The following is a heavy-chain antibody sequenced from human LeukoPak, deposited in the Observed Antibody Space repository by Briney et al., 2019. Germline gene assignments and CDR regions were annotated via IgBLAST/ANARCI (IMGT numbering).Heavy chain of an antibody. CDR2: ISGSGEST. CDR1: GFTVSRSY. Sequence: GGSLRLSCAASGFTVSRSYMIWARQAPGKGLEWVSAISGSGESTYNAGSVQGRFTIFRDNSKNTVYLQMSSLRAEDTAVYYCAKDSPTIRSSSWLHYFDNWGQGTLVTVSS. V-gene: IGHV3-23*01. CDR3: AKDSPTIRSSSWLHYFDN. J-gene: IGHJ4*02. D-gene: IGHD6-13*01.